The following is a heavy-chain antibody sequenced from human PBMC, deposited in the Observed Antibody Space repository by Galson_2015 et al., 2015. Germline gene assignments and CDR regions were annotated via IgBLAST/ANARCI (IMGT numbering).Heavy chain of an antibody. CDR1: GFTFSSYA. V-gene: IGHV3-30-3*01. D-gene: IGHD3-10*01. Sequence: SLRLSCAASGFTFSSYAMHWVRQAPGKGLEWVAVISYDGSNKYYADSVKGRFTISRDNSKNTLYLQMNSLRAEDTAVYYCARGFRVIWFGELSHDAFEIWGQGIMVTVSS. CDR3: ARGFRVIWFGELSHDAFEI. CDR2: ISYDGSNK. J-gene: IGHJ3*02.